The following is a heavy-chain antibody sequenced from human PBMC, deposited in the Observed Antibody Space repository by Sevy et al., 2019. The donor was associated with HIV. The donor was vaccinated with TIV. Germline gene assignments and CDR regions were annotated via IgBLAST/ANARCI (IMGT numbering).Heavy chain of an antibody. CDR1: GFTFSSYD. J-gene: IGHJ3*02. D-gene: IGHD3-10*01. CDR3: ARDKTRGSFDI. V-gene: IGHV3-48*03. Sequence: GGSLRLSCAASGFTFSSYDMNWVRQAPGKGLEWVSFITTSGGTIYYADSVKGRFTVSRDRAENSLYLQMNSLRVEDTAVYYCARDKTRGSFDIWGQGTMVTVSS. CDR2: ITTSGGTI.